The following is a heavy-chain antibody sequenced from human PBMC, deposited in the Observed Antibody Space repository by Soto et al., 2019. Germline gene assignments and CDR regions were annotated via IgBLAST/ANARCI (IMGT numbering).Heavy chain of an antibody. CDR3: ARLLTEGATYREDAFDI. D-gene: IGHD1-26*01. CDR2: ISTYNGKT. J-gene: IGHJ3*02. CDR1: GYTFTSHG. Sequence: QDPLVQSGAEVKKPGASVKVSCKSSGYTFTSHGFAWVRQAPGQGLEWMGWISTYNGKTDYAQKFQGRVTMTADTRTSTGYMELSSLRSDDTAVYYCARLLTEGATYREDAFDIWGQGTKVTVSS. V-gene: IGHV1-18*01.